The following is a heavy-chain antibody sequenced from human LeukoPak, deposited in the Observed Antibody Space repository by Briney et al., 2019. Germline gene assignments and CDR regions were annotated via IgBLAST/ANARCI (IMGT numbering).Heavy chain of an antibody. V-gene: IGHV1-2*02. CDR2: INPNSGAT. D-gene: IGHD4-17*01. J-gene: IGHJ4*02. Sequence: ASVKVSCKASGYTITGYYFHWVRQAPGQGPEWMGWINPNSGATNFAQKFQGRVTMTRDTSISTAYMELSALRSDDTAVYFCARGVYTTYTPAGYWGQGTLVIVSS. CDR3: ARGVYTTYTPAGY. CDR1: GYTITGYY.